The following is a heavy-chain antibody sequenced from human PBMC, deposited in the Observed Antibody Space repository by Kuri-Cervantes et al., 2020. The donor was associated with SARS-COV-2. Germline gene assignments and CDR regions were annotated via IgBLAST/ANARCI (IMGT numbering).Heavy chain of an antibody. J-gene: IGHJ5*02. CDR1: GFTFSSYG. V-gene: IGHV3-33*08. Sequence: GESLKISCAASGFTFSSYGMHWVRQAPGKGLEWVAVIWYDGSNKYYADSVKGRFTISRDNSKNTLYLQMNSLRAEDTAVYYCARDTKRGWFDPWGQGNLVNGYS. CDR3: ARDTKRGWFDP. CDR2: IWYDGSNK.